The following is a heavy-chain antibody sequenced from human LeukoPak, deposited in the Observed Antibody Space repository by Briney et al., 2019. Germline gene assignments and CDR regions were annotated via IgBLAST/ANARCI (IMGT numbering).Heavy chain of an antibody. V-gene: IGHV1-8*01. CDR3: AKGRALEVVAAFNY. D-gene: IGHD2-15*01. J-gene: IGHJ4*02. Sequence: ASVKVSCKASGYTFTSYDINWVRQATGQGLEWMGWMNPNSGNTGYAQKFQGRVTMTRNTSISTAYMELSSLRSEDTAIYYCAKGRALEVVAAFNYWGQGTVVTASS. CDR2: MNPNSGNT. CDR1: GYTFTSYD.